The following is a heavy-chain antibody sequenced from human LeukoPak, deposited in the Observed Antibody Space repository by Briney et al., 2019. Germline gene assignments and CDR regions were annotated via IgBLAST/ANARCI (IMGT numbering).Heavy chain of an antibody. Sequence: GGSLRLSCTGSGFTFGHYDLAWVRQAPGKGLEWVGFIRSQAYGVTTEYAASVKDRFSISCDNSKSIADLQINSMKTEDTAVYYCARGGDFGVPAPLGIDAFDIWGEGTMVTVSS. D-gene: IGHD2-2*01. CDR1: GFTFGHYD. J-gene: IGHJ3*02. CDR2: IRSQAYGVTT. V-gene: IGHV3-49*04. CDR3: ARGGDFGVPAPLGIDAFDI.